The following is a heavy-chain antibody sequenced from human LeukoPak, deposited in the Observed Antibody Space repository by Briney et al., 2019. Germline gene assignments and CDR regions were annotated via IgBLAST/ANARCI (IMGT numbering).Heavy chain of an antibody. CDR2: ISYDGSNK. V-gene: IGHV3-30*14. D-gene: IGHD3-22*01. CDR1: GFTFSSYA. Sequence: GRSLRLSCAASGFTFSSYAMHWVRQAPGKGLEWVAVISYDGSNKYYADSVKGRFTISRDNSKNTLYLQMNSLRAEDTAVYYCAREGHYYDSSGPVSWGQGTLVTVSS. CDR3: AREGHYYDSSGPVS. J-gene: IGHJ5*02.